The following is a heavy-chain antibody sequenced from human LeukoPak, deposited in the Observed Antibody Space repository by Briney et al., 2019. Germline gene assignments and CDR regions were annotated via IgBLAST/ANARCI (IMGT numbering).Heavy chain of an antibody. CDR3: ARGLEQAGYSSSSGGGNY. CDR2: IIPSGGST. V-gene: IGHV1-46*03. Sequence: ASVKVSCKASGYTFTSYYMHWVRQAPGQGLEWMGIIIPSGGSTSYAQKFQGRVTMTRYTSTSTVYMELSSLRSEDTAVYYCARGLEQAGYSSSSGGGNYWGQGTLVTVSS. D-gene: IGHD6-6*01. J-gene: IGHJ4*02. CDR1: GYTFTSYY.